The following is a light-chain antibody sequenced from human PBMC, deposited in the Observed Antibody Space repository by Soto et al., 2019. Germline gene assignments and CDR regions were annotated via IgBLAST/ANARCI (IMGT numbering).Light chain of an antibody. Sequence: HSVLTQPPSASGTPGQRVTMSCSGSSSNIGSNTVHWYQQLPGTAPKLLIYSNNQRPSGVPGRFSGSKSGTSASLAISGLQSEDEADYYCAAWDDSLNGNVFGTGTKVTVL. J-gene: IGLJ1*01. CDR3: AAWDDSLNGNV. CDR2: SNN. CDR1: SSNIGSNT. V-gene: IGLV1-44*01.